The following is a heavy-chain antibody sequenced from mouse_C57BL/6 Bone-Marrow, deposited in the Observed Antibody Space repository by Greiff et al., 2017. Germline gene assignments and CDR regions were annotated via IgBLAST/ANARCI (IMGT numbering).Heavy chain of an antibody. J-gene: IGHJ3*01. V-gene: IGHV2-2*01. CDR1: GFSLTSYG. D-gene: IGHD2-2*01. CDR2: IWSGGST. Sequence: VQLQQSGPGLVQPSQSLSITCTVSGFSLTSYGVHWVRQSPGKGLEWLGVIWSGGSTDYNAAFISRLSISKDNSKSQVFFKMNSLQADDTAIYYCARNPHYGYGFAYWGQGTLVTVSA. CDR3: ARNPHYGYGFAY.